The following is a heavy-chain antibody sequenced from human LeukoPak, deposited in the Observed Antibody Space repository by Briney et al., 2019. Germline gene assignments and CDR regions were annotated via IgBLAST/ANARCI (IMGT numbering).Heavy chain of an antibody. V-gene: IGHV3-23*01. D-gene: IGHD1-14*01. J-gene: IGHJ4*02. CDR2: TSASGAST. Sequence: GGSLRLSCAASGFTFSSYPMSWVCQAPGKGLEWVSATSASGASTYYADSVKGRFTISRDNSKNTLYLQMNSLRVEDTAVYYCAKDLKREPDWGQGTLVTVSS. CDR1: GFTFSSYP. CDR3: AKDLKREPD.